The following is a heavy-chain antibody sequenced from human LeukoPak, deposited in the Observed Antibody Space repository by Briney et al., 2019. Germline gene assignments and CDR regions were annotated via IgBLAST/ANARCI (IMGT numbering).Heavy chain of an antibody. D-gene: IGHD5-12*01. Sequence: GGSLRLSCAASGFTFSSYTMNWVRQAPGKGLEWVSSISGGSTYTFYADSVMGRFTISRDNAKNSLYPHMSSLRAEDTAVYYCARVRDLYRDYWGQGILVTVSS. CDR2: ISGGSTYT. J-gene: IGHJ4*02. CDR1: GFTFSSYT. V-gene: IGHV3-21*01. CDR3: ARVRDLYRDY.